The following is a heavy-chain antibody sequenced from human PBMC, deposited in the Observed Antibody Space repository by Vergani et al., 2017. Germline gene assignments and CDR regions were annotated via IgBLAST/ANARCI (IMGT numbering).Heavy chain of an antibody. D-gene: IGHD3-10*01. CDR2: ISVYNGVI. Sequence: VPLVQSGAEVKKPGASVKVSCKASGYTFLSYGLRWVRQAPGQGLKWMGWISVYNGVINYAQNFQGRVTMATDISTNTAYMELRSLRSDDTAVYYCARNLSYYYGSGSTKPFDYWGQGTLVIVSS. V-gene: IGHV1-18*01. CDR3: ARNLSYYYGSGSTKPFDY. J-gene: IGHJ4*02. CDR1: GYTFLSYG.